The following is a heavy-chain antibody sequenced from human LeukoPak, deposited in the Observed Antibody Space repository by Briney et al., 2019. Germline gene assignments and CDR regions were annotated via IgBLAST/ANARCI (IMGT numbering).Heavy chain of an antibody. J-gene: IGHJ6*03. V-gene: IGHV3-23*01. Sequence: PGGSLRLSCAASGFTFSSYAMSWVRQAPGKGLEWVSAISGSGDNTYYADSVKGRFTISRDNSKNTLYLQMKSLRAEDTAVYYCAKGDYGDYYYYDMDVWGKGTTVTVSS. D-gene: IGHD4-17*01. CDR2: ISGSGDNT. CDR1: GFTFSSYA. CDR3: AKGDYGDYYYYDMDV.